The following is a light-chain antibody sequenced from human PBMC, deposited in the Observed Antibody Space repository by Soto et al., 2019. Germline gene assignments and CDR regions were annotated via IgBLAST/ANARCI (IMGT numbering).Light chain of an antibody. Sequence: DIQMTQSPSTLSASVGDIVTITCRASQTINRWLAWDQQKPGEVPKLLIYKASVLESGVPSRFSGSGSGTEFTLTISRLQPEDVATYYCQHWSFGQGTKVHIK. CDR3: QHWS. V-gene: IGKV1-5*03. CDR1: QTINRW. CDR2: KAS. J-gene: IGKJ1*01.